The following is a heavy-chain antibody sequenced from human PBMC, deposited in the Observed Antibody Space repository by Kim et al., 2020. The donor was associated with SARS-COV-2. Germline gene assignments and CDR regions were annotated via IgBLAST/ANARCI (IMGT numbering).Heavy chain of an antibody. D-gene: IGHD3-10*01. CDR2: ISPIFGTA. Sequence: SVKVSCKASGGTFSSYAISWVRQAPGQGLEWMGGISPIFGTANYAQKFQGRVTITADESTSTAYMELSSLRSEDTAVYYCAESVVMGSGSAELSPYYYYGMDVWGQGTTVTASS. CDR3: AESVVMGSGSAELSPYYYYGMDV. CDR1: GGTFSSYA. V-gene: IGHV1-69*13. J-gene: IGHJ6*02.